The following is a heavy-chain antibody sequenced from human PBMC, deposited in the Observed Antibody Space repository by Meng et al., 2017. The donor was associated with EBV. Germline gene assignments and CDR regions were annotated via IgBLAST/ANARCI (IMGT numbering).Heavy chain of an antibody. V-gene: IGHV4-39*07. CDR2: FYSVATT. D-gene: IGHD4-17*01. CDR3: VRGYDYGDYVDY. CDR1: GCPPTTPNSH. Sequence: PLHGCGLVLVSPLASLSPSSPVLGCPPTTPNSHLGWIRQPPGKGLEWIGTFYSVATTFYNPSLKSRLTISVDTSKNQFSLRLSSVTAADTAIYYCVRGYDYGDYVDYWGQGTLVTVSS. J-gene: IGHJ4*02.